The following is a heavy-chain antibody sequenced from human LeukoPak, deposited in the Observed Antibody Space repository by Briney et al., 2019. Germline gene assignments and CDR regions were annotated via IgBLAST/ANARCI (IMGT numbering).Heavy chain of an antibody. D-gene: IGHD1-1*01. J-gene: IGHJ4*02. CDR1: GGSTSSYY. CDR2: IYYSGSI. V-gene: IGHV4-59*01. CDR3: ARALYNRFFDY. Sequence: SETLSLTCTVSGGSTSSYYWSWIRQPPGKGLEWIGYIYYSGSINYNPTLKSRATISVDTSKNQVSLKLRSVTAADTAVYYCARALYNRFFDYWGLGTLVTVSS.